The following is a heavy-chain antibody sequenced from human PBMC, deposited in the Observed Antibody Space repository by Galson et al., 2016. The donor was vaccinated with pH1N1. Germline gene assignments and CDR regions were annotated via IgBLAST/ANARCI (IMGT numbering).Heavy chain of an antibody. D-gene: IGHD2-2*01. CDR2: IRSKVFGGTT. J-gene: IGHJ4*02. Sequence: SLRLSCAVSGITFGDYNMHWFRQAPGEGLEWVGFIRSKVFGGTTENAASVKGRFSISRDDSRSIAYLQMKSLKTEDTAVYFCTRERGGSSSRFDYWGQGTLVIVSS. V-gene: IGHV3-49*03. CDR1: GITFGDYN. CDR3: TRERGGSSSRFDY.